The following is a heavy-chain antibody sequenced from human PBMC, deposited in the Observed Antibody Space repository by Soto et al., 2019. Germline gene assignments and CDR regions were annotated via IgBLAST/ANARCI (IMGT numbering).Heavy chain of an antibody. CDR1: GYFFSSDYF. J-gene: IGHJ4*02. Sequence: SETLSLTCAVSGYFFSSDYFWVWIRQPPGKGLEWIGSVYQSGSTYYNPSLKSRVSTSVDTSKNQFSLKLSSVTAADTAVYYCARAAYGSSTLFDYWGRGALVTVSS. D-gene: IGHD6-13*01. CDR2: VYQSGST. V-gene: IGHV4-38-2*01. CDR3: ARAAYGSSTLFDY.